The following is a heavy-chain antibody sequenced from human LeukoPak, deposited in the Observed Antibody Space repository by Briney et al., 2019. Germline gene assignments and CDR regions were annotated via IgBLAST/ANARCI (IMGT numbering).Heavy chain of an antibody. CDR1: GFTFSNYW. D-gene: IGHD3-16*01. V-gene: IGHV3-7*01. Sequence: PGGSLRHSCAASGFTFSNYWMNWVRQAPGKGLEWVANIKPDGSEEYYVGSVKGRFTISRDNAKNSLYLQMNSLRAEDTAMYFCARDGGHRTTQYNWFDPWGQGTLVTVSS. J-gene: IGHJ5*02. CDR3: ARDGGHRTTQYNWFDP. CDR2: IKPDGSEE.